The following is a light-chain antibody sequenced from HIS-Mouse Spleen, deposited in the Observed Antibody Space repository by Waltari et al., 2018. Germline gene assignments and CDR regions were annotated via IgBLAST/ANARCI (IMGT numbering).Light chain of an antibody. CDR3: CSYAGSSTWV. CDR1: SSDVGSYNL. V-gene: IGLV2-23*01. J-gene: IGLJ3*02. CDR2: EGS. Sequence: QSALTQPASVSGSPGQSITISCTGTSSDVGSYNLVSWYQQQPGKAPKLMIYEGSKRPSGVSNRFSGSKSGNTASLTISGLQAEDEADYYCCSYAGSSTWVFGGGTKLTVL.